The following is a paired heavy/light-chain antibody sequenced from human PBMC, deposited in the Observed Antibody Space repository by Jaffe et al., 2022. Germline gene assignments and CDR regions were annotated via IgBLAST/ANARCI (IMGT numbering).Light chain of an antibody. J-gene: IGLJ1*01. Sequence: QSALTQPASVSGSPGQSITISCTGTSSDVGSYNLVSWYQQHPGKAPKLMIYEVSKRPSGVSNRFSGSKSGNTASLTISGLQAEDEADYYCCSYAGSSTFNVFGTGTKVTVL. V-gene: IGLV2-23*02. CDR3: CSYAGSSTFNV. CDR2: EVS. CDR1: SSDVGSYNL.
Heavy chain of an antibody. CDR3: AKDIGYCSGGSCYSRGFDY. CDR1: GFTFDDYA. V-gene: IGHV3-9*01. J-gene: IGHJ4*02. CDR2: ISWNSGSI. Sequence: EVQLVESGGGLVQPGRSLRLSCAASGFTFDDYAMHWVRQAPGKGLEWVSGISWNSGSIGYADSVKGRFTISRDNAKNSLYLQMNSLRAEDTALYYCAKDIGYCSGGSCYSRGFDYWGQGTLVTVSS. D-gene: IGHD2-15*01.